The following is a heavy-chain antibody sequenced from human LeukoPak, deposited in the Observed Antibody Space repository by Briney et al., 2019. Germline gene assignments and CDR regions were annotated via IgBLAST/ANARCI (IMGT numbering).Heavy chain of an antibody. CDR3: ARRPQSAGSYYTDFDY. V-gene: IGHV1-2*02. CDR1: GYTFIGYY. Sequence: ASLKVSCKASGYTFIGYYMHWVRQAPGQGLEWMGWINSNTGGTNYAQKFQGRVTMTRDTSISTAYMELGRLRSDDTAVYYCARRPQSAGSYYTDFDYWGQGTLVTVSS. J-gene: IGHJ4*02. D-gene: IGHD3-10*01. CDR2: INSNTGGT.